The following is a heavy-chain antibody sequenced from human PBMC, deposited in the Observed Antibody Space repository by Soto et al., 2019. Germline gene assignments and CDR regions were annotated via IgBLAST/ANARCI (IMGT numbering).Heavy chain of an antibody. CDR1: GGTFSSYA. CDR3: ARSMIVVVGRVNYFDY. CDR2: IIPIFGTA. D-gene: IGHD3-22*01. V-gene: IGHV1-69*13. J-gene: IGHJ4*02. Sequence: ASVKVSCKASGGTFSSYAISWVRQAPGQGLEWMGGIIPIFGTANYAQKFQGRVTITADESTSTAYMGLSSLRSEDTAVYYCARSMIVVVGRVNYFDYWGQGTLVTVSS.